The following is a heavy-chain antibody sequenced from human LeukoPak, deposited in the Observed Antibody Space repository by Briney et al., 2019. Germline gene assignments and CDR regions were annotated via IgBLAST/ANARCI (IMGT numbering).Heavy chain of an antibody. CDR2: ISGSGGST. D-gene: IGHD3-10*01. CDR1: GFTFSSYA. V-gene: IGHV3-23*01. J-gene: IGHJ6*03. Sequence: GGSLRLSCAASGFTFSSYAMSWVRQAPGKGLEWVSAISGSGGSTYYADSVKGRFTISRDNSKNTLYLQMNSLRAEDTAVYYCAKDATRITMVPYYMDVWGKGTTVTVSS. CDR3: AKDATRITMVPYYMDV.